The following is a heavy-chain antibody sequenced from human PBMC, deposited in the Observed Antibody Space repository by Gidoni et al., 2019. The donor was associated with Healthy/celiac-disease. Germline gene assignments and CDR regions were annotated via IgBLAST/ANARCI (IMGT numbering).Heavy chain of an antibody. D-gene: IGHD6-13*01. V-gene: IGHV6-1*01. J-gene: IGHJ5*02. Sequence: QVQLQQSGPGLVKPSQTLPLTCAIPGDRVSSNSAAWNWIRQSPSRGLEWLGRTYYRSKWYNDYAVSVKSRITINPDTSKNQFSLQLNSVTPEDTAVYYCARDGAYIAAAGFDPWGQGTLVTVSS. CDR1: GDRVSSNSAA. CDR3: ARDGAYIAAAGFDP. CDR2: TYYRSKWYN.